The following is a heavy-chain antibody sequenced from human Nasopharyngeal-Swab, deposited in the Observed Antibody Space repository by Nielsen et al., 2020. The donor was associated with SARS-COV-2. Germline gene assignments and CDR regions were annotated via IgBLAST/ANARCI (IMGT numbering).Heavy chain of an antibody. Sequence: LSLTCAASGFTFSSYAMHWVRQAPGKGLEWVAVISYDGSNKYYADSVKGRFTISRDNSKHTLFLQMNSLRAEDTAVYYCAKAPYLRGLDVWGQGTTVTVSS. V-gene: IGHV3-30*04. CDR3: AKAPYLRGLDV. CDR1: GFTFSSYA. D-gene: IGHD2-21*01. J-gene: IGHJ6*02. CDR2: ISYDGSNK.